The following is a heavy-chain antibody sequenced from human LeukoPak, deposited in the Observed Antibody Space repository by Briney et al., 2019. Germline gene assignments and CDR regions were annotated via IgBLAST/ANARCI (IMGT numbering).Heavy chain of an antibody. J-gene: IGHJ4*02. Sequence: SETLSLTCAVSGGSISSSNWWSWIRQSPGKGLEWIGEINHSGSTNYNPSLKSRVTISVDSSTNHFSLRLTSVTAADTAIYYCAAMTTVTMYSYFFDSWGQGTLLTVSS. CDR2: INHSGST. CDR3: AAMTTVTMYSYFFDS. V-gene: IGHV4-4*02. D-gene: IGHD4-17*01. CDR1: GGSISSSNW.